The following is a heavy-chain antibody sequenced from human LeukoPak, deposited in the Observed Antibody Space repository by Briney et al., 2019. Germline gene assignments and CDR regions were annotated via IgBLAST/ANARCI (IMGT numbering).Heavy chain of an antibody. CDR1: GGSISSYY. CDR3: ASSRNWNLFDY. J-gene: IGHJ4*02. V-gene: IGHV4-59*01. CDR2: IYYSGST. D-gene: IGHD1-1*01. Sequence: PSETLSLTCTVSGGSISSYYWSWIRQPPGKGLEWIGYIYYSGSTNYNPSLKSRVTISVDTSKNQFSLKLSSVTAADTAVYYCASSRNWNLFDYWGQGTLVTVSS.